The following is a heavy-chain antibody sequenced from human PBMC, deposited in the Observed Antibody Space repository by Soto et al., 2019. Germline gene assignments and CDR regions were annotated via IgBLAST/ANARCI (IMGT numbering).Heavy chain of an antibody. D-gene: IGHD3-16*01. Sequence: EVQLVESGGGLVQPGGSLRVSCAASGFTFSSYAMNWVRQTPGKGLEWVSHISKRCDSMYYADSVKGRFTISRDKAESSLHLQMNGRTDDDTAVYYCARLVYTVVSPFDYWCQGALVTVSS. CDR3: ARLVYTVVSPFDY. CDR1: GFTFSSYA. J-gene: IGHJ4*02. CDR2: ISKRCDSM. V-gene: IGHV3-48*02.